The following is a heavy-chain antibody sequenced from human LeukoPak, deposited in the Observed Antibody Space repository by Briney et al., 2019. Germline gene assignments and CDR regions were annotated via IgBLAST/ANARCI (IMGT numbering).Heavy chain of an antibody. CDR1: AHTPTTYD. J-gene: IGHJ4*02. CDR2: IRAHKGKT. D-gene: IGHD1-26*01. V-gene: IGHV1-18*01. CDR3: ARAKWVLGGPFDY. Sequence: ASVKVSCQASAHTPTTYDISLVRPAPREGLEWVGWIRAHKGKTNYAQKLQRRVTTTTDTSTDPTYRELRSLRSDDTAVYCCARAKWVLGGPFDYWGPGTLVTVSS.